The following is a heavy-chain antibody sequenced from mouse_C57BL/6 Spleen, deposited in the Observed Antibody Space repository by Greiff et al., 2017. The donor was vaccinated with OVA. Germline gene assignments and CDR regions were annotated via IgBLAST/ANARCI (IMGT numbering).Heavy chain of an antibody. CDR3: AITTVVGYYAMDY. D-gene: IGHD1-1*01. J-gene: IGHJ4*01. Sequence: QVQLQQSGAELVKPGASVKLSCKASGYTFTSYWMQWVKQRPGQGLEWIGEIDPSDSYTNYNQKFKGKATLTVDTSSSTAYMQLSSLTSEDSAVYYCAITTVVGYYAMDYWGQGTSVTVSS. V-gene: IGHV1-50*01. CDR1: GYTFTSYW. CDR2: IDPSDSYT.